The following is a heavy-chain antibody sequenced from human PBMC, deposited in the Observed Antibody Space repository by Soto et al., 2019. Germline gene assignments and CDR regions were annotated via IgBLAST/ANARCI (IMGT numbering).Heavy chain of an antibody. CDR3: AREPPRYYYYYYGMDV. J-gene: IGHJ6*02. Sequence: AGGSLRLSCAASGFTFSSYWMHWVRQAPGKGLVWVSRINSDGSSTSYADSVKGRFTISRDNAKNTLYLQMNSLRAEDTAVYYCAREPPRYYYYYYGMDVWGQGTTVTVSS. CDR2: INSDGSST. CDR1: GFTFSSYW. V-gene: IGHV3-74*01. D-gene: IGHD3-16*01.